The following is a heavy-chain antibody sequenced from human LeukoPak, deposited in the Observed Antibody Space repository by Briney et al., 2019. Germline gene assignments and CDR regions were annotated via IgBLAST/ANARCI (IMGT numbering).Heavy chain of an antibody. CDR1: GFTFSSYW. J-gene: IGHJ5*02. V-gene: IGHV3-74*01. CDR2: INSDGSST. Sequence: GGSLRLSCAASGFTFSSYWMHWVRQAPGKGLVWVSRINSDGSSTSYADSVKGRFTISRDNAKNTLYLQMNSLRAEDTAVYYCARVVYYYDSSGYENWFDPWGQGTWSPSPQ. CDR3: ARVVYYYDSSGYENWFDP. D-gene: IGHD3-22*01.